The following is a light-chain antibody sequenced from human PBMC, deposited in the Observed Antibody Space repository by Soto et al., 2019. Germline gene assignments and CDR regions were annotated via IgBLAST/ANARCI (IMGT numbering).Light chain of an antibody. CDR1: NIGSKN. CDR2: RDT. Sequence: SYELTQPLSVSVALGQTARITCGGNNIGSKNVNWYQLNPGQAPVLVIYRDTNRPSGIPERFSGSNSGNTATLAISRAQAGDDADYYCQVWDSSTVVFGGGTQLTVL. V-gene: IGLV3-9*01. CDR3: QVWDSSTVV. J-gene: IGLJ7*01.